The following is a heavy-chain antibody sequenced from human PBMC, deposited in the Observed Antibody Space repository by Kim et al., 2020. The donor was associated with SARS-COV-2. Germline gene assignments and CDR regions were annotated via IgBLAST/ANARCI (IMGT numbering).Heavy chain of an antibody. D-gene: IGHD3-3*01. J-gene: IGHJ3*02. CDR1: GGTFSSYA. Sequence: SVKVSCKASGGTFSSYAISGVRQAPGQGLEWMGGIIPIFGTANYAQKFQGRVTITADESTSTASMEPSNLRSEGRAGYYCAACTGHPYDVAFDIWGQG. CDR3: AACTGHPYDVAFDI. V-gene: IGHV1-69*13. CDR2: IIPIFGTA.